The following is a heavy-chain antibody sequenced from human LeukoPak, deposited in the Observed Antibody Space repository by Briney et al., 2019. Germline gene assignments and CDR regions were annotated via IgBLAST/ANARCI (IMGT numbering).Heavy chain of an antibody. CDR1: GFTFSSYG. V-gene: IGHV3-30*02. CDR2: IRYDGSNK. D-gene: IGHD1-20*01. Sequence: GGSLRLSCAASGFTFSSYGMHWVRQAPGKGLEWVAFIRYDGSNKYYADSVKGRFTISRDNSKNTLYLQMNSLRADDTAVYYCARDFLTPYNWNDEAYFDYWGQGTLVTVSS. CDR3: ARDFLTPYNWNDEAYFDY. J-gene: IGHJ4*02.